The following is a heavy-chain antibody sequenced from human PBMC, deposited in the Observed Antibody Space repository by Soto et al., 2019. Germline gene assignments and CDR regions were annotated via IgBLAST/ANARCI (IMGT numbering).Heavy chain of an antibody. CDR3: ARGDDFAGNDYFDY. V-gene: IGHV4-39*01. CDR2: QYYSGST. D-gene: IGHD2-21*02. J-gene: IGHJ4*02. CDR1: GGSINNGFHY. Sequence: PSETLSLTCTVSGGSINNGFHYWGWIRQPPGKGLEYIGSQYYSGSTYYNPSLQSRVAILIDTSKNQFSLKLSSVPAADTAVYFCARGDDFAGNDYFDYWGQVTLVTVSS.